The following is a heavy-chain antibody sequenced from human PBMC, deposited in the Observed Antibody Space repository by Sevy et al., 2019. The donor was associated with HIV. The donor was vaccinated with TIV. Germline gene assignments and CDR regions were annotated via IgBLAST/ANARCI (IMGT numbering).Heavy chain of an antibody. V-gene: IGHV3-7*01. Sequence: GGSLRLSCAASGFTFSSYWMNWVRQAPGKGLEWVANIKQDGSEKYYVDSVKGRFTISRDNAENSLYLQMNSLRAEDTAVYYCAREVEMATTYFDYWGQGTLVTVS. D-gene: IGHD5-12*01. CDR1: GFTFSSYW. CDR3: AREVEMATTYFDY. CDR2: IKQDGSEK. J-gene: IGHJ4*02.